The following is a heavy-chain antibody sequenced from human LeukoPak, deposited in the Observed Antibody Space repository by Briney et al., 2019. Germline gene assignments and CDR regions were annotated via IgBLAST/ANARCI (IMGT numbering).Heavy chain of an antibody. V-gene: IGHV3-48*04. Sequence: PGGSLRLSCAASGFTFSSYSMNWVRQAPGKGLEWVSYISSSSSTIYYADSVKGRFTISRDNAKNSLYLQMNSLRAEDTAVYYCARGMGRWFGELSHLIDYWGQGTLVTVSS. CDR3: ARGMGRWFGELSHLIDY. D-gene: IGHD3-10*01. CDR1: GFTFSSYS. CDR2: ISSSSSTI. J-gene: IGHJ4*02.